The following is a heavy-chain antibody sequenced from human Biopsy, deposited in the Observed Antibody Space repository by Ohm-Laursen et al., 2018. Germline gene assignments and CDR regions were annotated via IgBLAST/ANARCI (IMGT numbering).Heavy chain of an antibody. CDR3: ARVREGGLLDY. J-gene: IGHJ4*02. V-gene: IGHV1-18*01. Sequence: ASVKVSCKGSDYIFTSFGVSWVRQAPGHGLEWMGWVSTYNGNTEYEQKFQGRVTMTTDTSANTAYMELRSLRSDDTAVYFCARVREGGLLDYWGQGILVTVSS. CDR2: VSTYNGNT. D-gene: IGHD3-16*01. CDR1: DYIFTSFG.